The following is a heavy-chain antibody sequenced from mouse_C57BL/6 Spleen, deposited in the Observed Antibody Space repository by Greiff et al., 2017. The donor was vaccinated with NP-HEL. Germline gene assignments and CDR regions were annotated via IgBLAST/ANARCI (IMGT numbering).Heavy chain of an antibody. J-gene: IGHJ3*01. Sequence: VQLKESGTVLARPGASVKMSCKTSGYTFTSYWMHWVKQRPGQGLEWIGAIYPGNSDTSYNQKFTGKAKLTAVTSASTAYMELSSLTNEDSAVYYCTRSGDSFAYWGQGTLVTVSA. CDR2: IYPGNSDT. D-gene: IGHD3-1*01. V-gene: IGHV1-5*01. CDR1: GYTFTSYW. CDR3: TRSGDSFAY.